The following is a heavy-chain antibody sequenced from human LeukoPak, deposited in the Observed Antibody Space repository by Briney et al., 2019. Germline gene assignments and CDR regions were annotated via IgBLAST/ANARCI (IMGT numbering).Heavy chain of an antibody. CDR1: GFTFSSYA. CDR3: AKSRSGSANWALQIFDN. V-gene: IGHV3-23*03. Sequence: GGSLRLSCAASGFTFSSYAMSWVRQAPGKGLEWVSVIYKGDSTYYADSVKGRFTISRDNSNNSLFVQMNSLRAEDTAVYFCAKSRSGSANWALQIFDNWGQGTLVTVSS. D-gene: IGHD1-1*01. CDR2: IYKGDST. J-gene: IGHJ4*02.